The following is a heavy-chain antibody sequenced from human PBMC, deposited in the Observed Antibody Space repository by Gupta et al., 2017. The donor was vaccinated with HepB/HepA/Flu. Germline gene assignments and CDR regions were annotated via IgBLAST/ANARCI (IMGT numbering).Heavy chain of an antibody. J-gene: IGHJ4*02. D-gene: IGHD1-1*01. Sequence: VNLQQSGSGLVKPSGSLSLTCPVSHGSTSGSFWPWIRQPAGRGLEWLGRVYPSGSANYNPSLNSRVTMSVDKSKNQFSLNLISVTTADTAVYVCAREPTNNWPFDSWGQGTLVTVSS. CDR3: AREPTNNWPFDS. CDR1: HGSTSGSF. V-gene: IGHV4-4*07. CDR2: VYPSGSA.